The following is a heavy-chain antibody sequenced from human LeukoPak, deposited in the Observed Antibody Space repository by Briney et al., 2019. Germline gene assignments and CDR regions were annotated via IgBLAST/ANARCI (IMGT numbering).Heavy chain of an antibody. V-gene: IGHV5-51*01. CDR1: GYRFTSYW. D-gene: IGHD3-22*01. CDR2: IYPGDSDT. Sequence: GESLKISFQGSGYRFTSYWIGWVRQLPGKGLEWMGIIYPGDSDTRYSPSFQGQVTISADKSISTAYLQWSSLKASDTAMYYCARWDYDSSGYPEGYWGQGTLVTVSS. CDR3: ARWDYDSSGYPEGY. J-gene: IGHJ4*02.